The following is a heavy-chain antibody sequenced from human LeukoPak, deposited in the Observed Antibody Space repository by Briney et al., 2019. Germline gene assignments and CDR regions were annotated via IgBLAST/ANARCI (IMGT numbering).Heavy chain of an antibody. J-gene: IGHJ4*02. CDR3: AKPWGSSGWYYFDY. Sequence: GGSLRLSCAASGFTFNTYSMNWVRQAPGKGLEWVAVISYDGSNKYYADSVKGRFTISRDNSKNTLYLQMNSLRAEDTAVYYCAKPWGSSGWYYFDYWGQGTLVTVSS. CDR2: ISYDGSNK. V-gene: IGHV3-30*18. CDR1: GFTFNTYS. D-gene: IGHD6-19*01.